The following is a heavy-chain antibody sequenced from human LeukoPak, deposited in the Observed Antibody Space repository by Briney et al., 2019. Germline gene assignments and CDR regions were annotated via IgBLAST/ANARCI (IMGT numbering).Heavy chain of an antibody. CDR1: GGSFSGYY. J-gene: IGHJ5*02. CDR3: AREGIVVVPAARSWFDP. Sequence: SETLSLTCAVYGGSFSGYYWSWIRQSPGKGLEWIGEINHSGSTNYNPSLKSRVTISVDTSKNQFSLKLSSVTAADTAVYYCAREGIVVVPAARSWFDPWGQGTLVTVSS. D-gene: IGHD2-2*01. CDR2: INHSGST. V-gene: IGHV4-34*01.